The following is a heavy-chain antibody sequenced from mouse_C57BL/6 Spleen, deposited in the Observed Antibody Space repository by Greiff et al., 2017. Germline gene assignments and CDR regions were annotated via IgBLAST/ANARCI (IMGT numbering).Heavy chain of an antibody. CDR2: ISSGGSYT. CDR3: ARLQATDYYAMDY. V-gene: IGHV5-6*01. D-gene: IGHD3-2*02. Sequence: EVMLVESGGDLVKPGGSLKLSCAASGFTFSSYGMSWVRQTPDKRLEWVATISSGGSYTYYPDSVKGRFTISRDNAKNTLYLQMSSLKSEDTAMYYCARLQATDYYAMDYWGQGTSVTVSS. J-gene: IGHJ4*01. CDR1: GFTFSSYG.